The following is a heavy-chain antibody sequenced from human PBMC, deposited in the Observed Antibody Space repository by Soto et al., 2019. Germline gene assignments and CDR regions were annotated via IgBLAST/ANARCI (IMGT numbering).Heavy chain of an antibody. D-gene: IGHD6-13*01. J-gene: IGHJ6*03. CDR2: TYYRSKWYN. Sequence: SQTLSLTCASSGDSVSSNSAAWNWIRQSPSRGLEWLGRTYYRSKWYNDYAVSVKSRITINPDTSKNQFSLQLNSVTPEDTAVYYCARDTAAAGTDYYYYYYMDVWGKGTTVTVSS. CDR3: ARDTAAAGTDYYYYYYMDV. V-gene: IGHV6-1*01. CDR1: GDSVSSNSAA.